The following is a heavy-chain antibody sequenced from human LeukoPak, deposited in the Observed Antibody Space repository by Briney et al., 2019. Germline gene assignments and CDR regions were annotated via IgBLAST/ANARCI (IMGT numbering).Heavy chain of an antibody. CDR2: IYHSGST. J-gene: IGHJ4*02. CDR3: ARERRSGTYYYFDY. CDR1: GYSISSGYY. V-gene: IGHV4-38-2*02. D-gene: IGHD3-10*01. Sequence: SETLSLTCTVSGYSISSGYYWGWIRQPPGKGLEWIGSIYHSGSTYYNPSLKSRVTISVDTSKNQFSLKLSSVTAADTAVYYCARERRSGTYYYFDYWGQGILVTVSS.